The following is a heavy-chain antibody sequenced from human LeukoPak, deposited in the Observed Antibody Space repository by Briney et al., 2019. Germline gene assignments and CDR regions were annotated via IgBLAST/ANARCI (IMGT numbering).Heavy chain of an antibody. V-gene: IGHV3-23*01. CDR1: GFTFSSYA. D-gene: IGHD4-17*01. CDR3: AKDILDYGDYGWFDP. CDR2: ISGSGGST. Sequence: GGSLRLSCAASGFTFSSYAMSWVRQAPGKGLEWVSSISGSGGSTYYADSVKGRFTISRDNSKNTLYPQMNSLRAEDTAVYYCAKDILDYGDYGWFDPWGQGTLVTVSS. J-gene: IGHJ5*02.